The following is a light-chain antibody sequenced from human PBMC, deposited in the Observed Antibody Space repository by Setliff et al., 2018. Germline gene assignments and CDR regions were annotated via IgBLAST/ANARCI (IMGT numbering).Light chain of an antibody. CDR2: AVT. V-gene: IGLV2-14*03. CDR3: CSYVRGSAYV. CDR1: SNDVGGYNY. Sequence: QSALTQPASVSGSLGQSITISCTGTSNDVGGYNYVSWYKQHPGEAPQLMIYAVTKRPSGVSNCFSGSKSGKAASLTTSGLQAEDEADYYCCSYVRGSAYVFGTGTKVTVL. J-gene: IGLJ1*01.